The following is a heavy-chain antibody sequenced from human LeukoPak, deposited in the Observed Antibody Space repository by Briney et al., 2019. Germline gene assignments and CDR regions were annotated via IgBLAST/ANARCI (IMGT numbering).Heavy chain of an antibody. CDR3: AKLPTSTTSGQFDY. J-gene: IGHJ4*02. V-gene: IGHV3-23*01. CDR2: ISGSGRT. D-gene: IGHD2-2*01. Sequence: GGSLRPSCAASSFTLSSYAMSWVRQAPVEGLEWVSAISGSGRTYYADSVKGRFAISRDISKNTLYLQMDSLRAEDTAVYYCAKLPTSTTSGQFDYWGQGTLVTVSS. CDR1: SFTLSSYA.